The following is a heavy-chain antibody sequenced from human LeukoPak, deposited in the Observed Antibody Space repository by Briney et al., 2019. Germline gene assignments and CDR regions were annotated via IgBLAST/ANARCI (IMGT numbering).Heavy chain of an antibody. CDR2: ITSSSSYI. V-gene: IGHV3-21*01. Sequence: GGSLRLSCAASGFTFNTYNMNWVRQAPGKGLEWVSFITSSSSYIYYTDSVKGRFTISRDNAKSSLYLQMNSLRDEDTAVYYCARDPYSGNYGDYYYYYMDVWGKGTTVTISS. D-gene: IGHD1-26*01. CDR1: GFTFNTYN. CDR3: ARDPYSGNYGDYYYYYMDV. J-gene: IGHJ6*03.